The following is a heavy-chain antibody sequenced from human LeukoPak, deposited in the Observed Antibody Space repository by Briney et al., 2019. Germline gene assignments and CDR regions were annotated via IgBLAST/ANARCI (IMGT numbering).Heavy chain of an antibody. CDR3: ARIGYRSSSFDY. CDR1: GFTFTNYW. Sequence: GGSLRLSCAASGFTFTNYWMSWVRQAPGKGLEWVANIKQDGSEKDYVDSMKGRFTISRDNAKNSVSLQMNSLRAEDTAVYYCARIGYRSSSFDYWGQGTLVTVSS. V-gene: IGHV3-7*01. CDR2: IKQDGSEK. J-gene: IGHJ4*02. D-gene: IGHD6-19*01.